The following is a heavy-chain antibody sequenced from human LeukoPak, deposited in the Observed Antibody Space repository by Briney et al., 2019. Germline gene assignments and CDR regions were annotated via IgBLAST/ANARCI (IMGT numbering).Heavy chain of an antibody. CDR3: AKVGGYCSSTSCTLYYYCMDV. Sequence: PGRSLRLSCAASGFTFSSYGMHWVRQAPGKGLEWVAVIWYDGSNKYYADSVKGRFTISRDNSKNTLYLQMNSLRAEDTAVYYCAKVGGYCSSTSCTLYYYCMDVWGKGTTVTVSS. D-gene: IGHD2-2*01. CDR2: IWYDGSNK. V-gene: IGHV3-33*06. CDR1: GFTFSSYG. J-gene: IGHJ6*03.